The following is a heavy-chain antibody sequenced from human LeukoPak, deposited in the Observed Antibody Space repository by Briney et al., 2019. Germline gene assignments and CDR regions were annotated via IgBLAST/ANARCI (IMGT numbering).Heavy chain of an antibody. CDR2: ISAYNGNT. Sequence: VASVKVSCKASGYTFTSYGISWVRQAPGQGLEWMGWISAYNGNTNYAQKLQGRVTMTTDTSTSTAYMELRSLRSDDTAVYYCARGPRRGSSYPAEYYFDSWGQGTLVTVSS. CDR1: GYTFTSYG. CDR3: ARGPRRGSSYPAEYYFDS. V-gene: IGHV1-18*01. J-gene: IGHJ4*02. D-gene: IGHD3-16*02.